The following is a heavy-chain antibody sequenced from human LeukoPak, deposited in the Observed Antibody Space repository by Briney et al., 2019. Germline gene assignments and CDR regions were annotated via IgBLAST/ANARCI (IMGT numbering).Heavy chain of an antibody. CDR2: INPNSGGT. D-gene: IGHD2-2*01. CDR3: ARDITALYCSSTSCYADMPPDY. V-gene: IGHV1-2*02. J-gene: IGHJ4*02. CDR1: GYTFTGYY. Sequence: ASVKVSCKASGYTFTGYYMHWVRQAPGQGREWMGWINPNSGGTNYAQKFQGRVTMTRDTSISTAYMELSRLRSDDTAVYYCARDITALYCSSTSCYADMPPDYWGQGTLVTVSS.